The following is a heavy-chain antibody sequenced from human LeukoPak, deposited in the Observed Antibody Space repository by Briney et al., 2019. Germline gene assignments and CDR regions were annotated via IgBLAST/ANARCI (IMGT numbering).Heavy chain of an antibody. CDR1: GGSISSSSYY. Sequence: SETLSLTCTVSGGSISSSSYYWGWIRQPPGKGLEWIGSIYYSGSTYYNPSLKSRVTISVDTSKNQFSLKLSSVTAADTAVYYCANPGSSLGFDYWGQGTLVTVSS. CDR2: IYYSGST. J-gene: IGHJ4*02. V-gene: IGHV4-39*07. CDR3: ANPGSSLGFDY. D-gene: IGHD6-6*01.